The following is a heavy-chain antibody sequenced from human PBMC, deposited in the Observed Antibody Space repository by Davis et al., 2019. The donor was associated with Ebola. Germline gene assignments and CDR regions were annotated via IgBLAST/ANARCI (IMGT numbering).Heavy chain of an antibody. CDR1: GYTFTGYY. D-gene: IGHD2-2*01. Sequence: ASVKVSCKASGYTFTGYYMHSVRHAPGHGLEWMGIINPSGGSTSYAQKFQGRVTMTRDTSISTAYMALSRLRSDDTAVYYCARGGGGPWDCSSTSCPYYYGMDVWGQGATVTVSS. V-gene: IGHV1-46*01. J-gene: IGHJ6*02. CDR2: INPSGGST. CDR3: ARGGGGPWDCSSTSCPYYYGMDV.